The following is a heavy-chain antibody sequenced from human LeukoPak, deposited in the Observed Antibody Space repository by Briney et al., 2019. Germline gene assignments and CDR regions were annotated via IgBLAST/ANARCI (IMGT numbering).Heavy chain of an antibody. CDR1: GYSFTSYW. CDR3: ARHEDIVVVPAAIGGNWFDP. V-gene: IGHV5-51*01. CDR2: IYPGDSDT. J-gene: IGHJ5*02. Sequence: GESLKISCKGSGYSFTSYWIGWVRQMPGKGLEWMGIIYPGDSDTRYSPSFQGQVTISADKSISTAYLQWSSLKASDTAMYYCARHEDIVVVPAAIGGNWFDPWGQGTVITVSS. D-gene: IGHD2-2*02.